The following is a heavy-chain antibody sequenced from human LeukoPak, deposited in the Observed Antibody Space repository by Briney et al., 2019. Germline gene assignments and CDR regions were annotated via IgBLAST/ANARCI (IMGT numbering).Heavy chain of an antibody. Sequence: GGSLRLSCAASGFTFSDYYMSWIRQAPGKGLEWVSYISSSGSTIYYADSVKGRFTISRDNAKNSLYLQMNSLRAEDTAVYYCARVEGYSSSTSCLGGYFDCWGQGTLVTVSA. CDR1: GFTFSDYY. V-gene: IGHV3-11*01. D-gene: IGHD2-2*01. CDR2: ISSSGSTI. J-gene: IGHJ4*02. CDR3: ARVEGYSSSTSCLGGYFDC.